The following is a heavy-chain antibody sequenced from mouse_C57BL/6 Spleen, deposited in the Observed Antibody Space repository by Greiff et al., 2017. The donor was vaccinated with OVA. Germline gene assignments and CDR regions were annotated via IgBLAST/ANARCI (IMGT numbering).Heavy chain of an antibody. Sequence: EVQLQQSGPELVKPGASVKISCKASGYTFTDYYMNWVKQSHGKSLEWIGDINPNNGGTSYNQKFKGKATLTVDKSSSTAYMELRSLTSEDSAVYYCARKWLGYSNRDAMDYWGQGTSVTVSS. CDR1: GYTFTDYY. J-gene: IGHJ4*01. D-gene: IGHD2-5*01. CDR3: ARKWLGYSNRDAMDY. V-gene: IGHV1-26*01. CDR2: INPNNGGT.